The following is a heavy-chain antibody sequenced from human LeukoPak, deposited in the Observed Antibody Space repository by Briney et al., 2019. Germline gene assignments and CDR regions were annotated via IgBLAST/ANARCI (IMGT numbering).Heavy chain of an antibody. CDR1: GFTFSSYS. CDR3: ASPNTVSGETY. Sequence: PGGSLRLSCAASGFTFSSYSMNWVRQAPGKGLEWVSYISSSSSTIYYADFVKGRFTISRDNAKNSLYLQMNSLRAEDTAVYYCASPNTVSGETYWGQGTLVTVSS. CDR2: ISSSSSTI. J-gene: IGHJ4*02. V-gene: IGHV3-48*01. D-gene: IGHD4-17*01.